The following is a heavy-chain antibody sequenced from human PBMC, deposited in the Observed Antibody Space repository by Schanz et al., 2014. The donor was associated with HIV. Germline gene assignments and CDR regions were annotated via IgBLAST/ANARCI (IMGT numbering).Heavy chain of an antibody. CDR3: AKDRGVVSGMVTNYYYGMDV. CDR2: ISWNSDSK. CDR1: GFIFDDYA. V-gene: IGHV3-9*01. D-gene: IGHD5-18*01. Sequence: EVQLVESGGGLVQPGRSLRLSCAASGFIFDDYAMHWARQAPGKGLEWVSGISWNSDSKGYADSVKGRFTISRDNAKNSLYLQMSSLRAEDTALYYCAKDRGVVSGMVTNYYYGMDVWGQGTTVTVSS. J-gene: IGHJ6*02.